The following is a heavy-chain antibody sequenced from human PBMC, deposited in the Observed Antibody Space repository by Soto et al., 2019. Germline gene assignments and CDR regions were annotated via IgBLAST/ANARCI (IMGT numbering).Heavy chain of an antibody. V-gene: IGHV3-23*01. CDR2: ISGSGGST. Sequence: GGSLRLSCAASGFTFSSYAMSWVRQAPGKGLEWVSAISGSGGSTYYADSVKGRFTISRDNSKNTLYLQMNSLRAEDTAVYYCAKDSGVVVAATQYYFDYWGQGTLVTVSS. J-gene: IGHJ4*02. CDR1: GFTFSSYA. CDR3: AKDSGVVVAATQYYFDY. D-gene: IGHD2-15*01.